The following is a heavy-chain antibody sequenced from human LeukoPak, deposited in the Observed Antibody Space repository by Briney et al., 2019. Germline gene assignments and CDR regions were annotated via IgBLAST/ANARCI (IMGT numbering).Heavy chain of an antibody. CDR3: AKEYPYYCDY. D-gene: IGHD2-2*01. J-gene: IGHJ4*02. Sequence: GGSLRLSCAASGFSFSNYGMHWVRQAPGKGLEWVAVISYDGSNKYYVDSMKGRFTISRDNSKNTLYLQMNSLRAEDAAVYYCAKEYPYYCDYWGQGTLVTVSS. CDR2: ISYDGSNK. V-gene: IGHV3-30*18. CDR1: GFSFSNYG.